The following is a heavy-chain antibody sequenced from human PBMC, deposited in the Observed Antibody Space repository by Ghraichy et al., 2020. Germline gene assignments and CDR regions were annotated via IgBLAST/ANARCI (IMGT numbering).Heavy chain of an antibody. CDR3: ARVVVPLTMIVGEGSYGMDV. CDR2: INPSGGST. CDR1: GYTFTSYY. J-gene: IGHJ6*02. V-gene: IGHV1-46*01. Sequence: ASVKVSCKASGYTFTSYYMHWVRQAPGQGLEWMGIINPSGGSTSYAQKFQGRVTMTRDTSTSTVYMELSSLRSEDTAVYYCARVVVPLTMIVGEGSYGMDVWGQGTTVTVSS. D-gene: IGHD3-22*01.